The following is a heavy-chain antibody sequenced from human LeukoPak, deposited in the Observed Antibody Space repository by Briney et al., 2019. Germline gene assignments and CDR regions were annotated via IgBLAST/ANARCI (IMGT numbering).Heavy chain of an antibody. CDR3: ARDKPTVVTRIGASDY. CDR2: INHSGST. D-gene: IGHD4-23*01. V-gene: IGHV4-34*01. J-gene: IGHJ4*02. CDR1: GGSFSGYY. Sequence: PSETLSLTCAVYGGSFSGYYWSWIRQPPGKGLEWIGEINHSGSTNYNPSLKSRVTISVDTSKNQFSLKLSSVTAADTAVYYCARDKPTVVTRIGASDYWGQGTLVTVSS.